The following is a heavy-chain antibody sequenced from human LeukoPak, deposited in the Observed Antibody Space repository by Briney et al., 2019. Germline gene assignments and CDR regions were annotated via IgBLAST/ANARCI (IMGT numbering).Heavy chain of an antibody. CDR3: ARGYSLAQIVDH. J-gene: IGHJ4*02. CDR2: IYYRGTT. D-gene: IGHD2-15*01. CDR1: GGSISSGSYY. Sequence: PSETLSLITNVYGGSISSGSYYCTWLRQHPGQRLEWIWYIYYRGTTYYNPSLQTRLTLSVDTSKNQFSLERSSGTAADSAVYYCARGYSLAQIVDHWGQGTLVTVSS. V-gene: IGHV4-31*03.